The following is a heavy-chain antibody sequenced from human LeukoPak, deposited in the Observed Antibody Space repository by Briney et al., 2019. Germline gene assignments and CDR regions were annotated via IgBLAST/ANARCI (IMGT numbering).Heavy chain of an antibody. J-gene: IGHJ3*02. CDR1: VGSISSYY. V-gene: IGHV4-59*01. D-gene: IGHD3-16*01. CDR2: IYYSGST. CDR3: ASWGVVSLSSYAFDI. Sequence: SETLSLTCTVSVGSISSYYWSWIRQPPGKGLEWIGYIYYSGSTNYNPSLTSRVTISVDTSKNQFSLKLSSVTAADTAVYYCASWGVVSLSSYAFDIWGQGTMVTASS.